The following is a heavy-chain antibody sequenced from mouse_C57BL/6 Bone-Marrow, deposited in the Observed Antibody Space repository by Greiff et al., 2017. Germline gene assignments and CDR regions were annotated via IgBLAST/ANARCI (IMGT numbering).Heavy chain of an antibody. Sequence: QVQLQQPGAELVMPGASVKLSCKASGYTFTSYWMHWVKQRPGQGLEWIGEIDPSDSYTNYNQKFKGKSTLTVDKSSSTAYMQLSSLTSEDSAVYYCARDYYGSSPGTWFAYWGQGTLVTVSA. D-gene: IGHD1-1*01. CDR1: GYTFTSYW. CDR3: ARDYYGSSPGTWFAY. J-gene: IGHJ3*01. V-gene: IGHV1-69*01. CDR2: IDPSDSYT.